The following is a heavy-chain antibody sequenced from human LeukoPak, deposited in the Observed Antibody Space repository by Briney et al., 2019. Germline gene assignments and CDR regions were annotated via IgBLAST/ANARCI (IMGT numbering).Heavy chain of an antibody. CDR3: ARRNDILTGYTDY. V-gene: IGHV5-10-1*04. CDR2: IDPSDSYT. Sequence: GESLRISCQGSGYSFTNYWVTWVRQMPGKGLEWMGRIDPSDSYTNYSPAFQGQVTISADKSISTAYLQWSSLKASDTAMYYCARRNDILTGYTDYWGQGTLVTVSS. CDR1: GYSFTNYW. D-gene: IGHD3-9*01. J-gene: IGHJ4*02.